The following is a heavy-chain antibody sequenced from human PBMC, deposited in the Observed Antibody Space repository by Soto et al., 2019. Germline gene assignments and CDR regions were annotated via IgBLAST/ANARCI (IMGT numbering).Heavy chain of an antibody. CDR2: ISYDGTNK. Sequence: QVQLVESGGGVVQPGRSLRLSCAASGFSFSISPMHWVRQAPGKWPEWVALISYDGTNKFYADSVKGRFTISRDNSTSTLYLQVDSLRHEDAAVYYCARDPKTSGGQHWAFNYFDSWGQGTLVTVSS. D-gene: IGHD7-27*01. J-gene: IGHJ4*02. CDR3: ARDPKTSGGQHWAFNYFDS. V-gene: IGHV3-30-3*01. CDR1: GFSFSISP.